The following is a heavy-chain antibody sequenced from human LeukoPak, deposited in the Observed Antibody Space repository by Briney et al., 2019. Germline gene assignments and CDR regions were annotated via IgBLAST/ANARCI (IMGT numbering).Heavy chain of an antibody. CDR3: ARLSDYAGNSNI. CDR1: GFTFSSYW. V-gene: IGHV3-48*04. Sequence: GGSLRLSCAASGFTFSSYWMSWVRQPPGKGLEWVSNIGTSSTTIYYADSAKGRFTISRDNAKNSLYLQMNSLRAEDTAVYYCARLSDYAGNSNIWGQGTMVTVSS. J-gene: IGHJ3*02. D-gene: IGHD4-23*01. CDR2: IGTSSTTI.